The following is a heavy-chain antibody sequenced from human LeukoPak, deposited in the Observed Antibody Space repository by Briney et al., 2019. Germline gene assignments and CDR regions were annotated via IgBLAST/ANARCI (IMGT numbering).Heavy chain of an antibody. J-gene: IGHJ4*02. V-gene: IGHV1-18*01. CDR3: AGVDSSGYYYGY. Sequence: ASVKVSCKASGYTFTSYGISWVRQAPGQGLEWMGWISAYNGNTNYAQKLQGRVTMTTDTSTSTAYMELRSLRSDDTAVYYCAGVDSSGYYYGYWGQGTPVTVSS. CDR1: GYTFTSYG. CDR2: ISAYNGNT. D-gene: IGHD3-22*01.